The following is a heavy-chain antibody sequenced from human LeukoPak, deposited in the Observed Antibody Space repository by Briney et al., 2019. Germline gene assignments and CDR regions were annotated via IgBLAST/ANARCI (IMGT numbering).Heavy chain of an antibody. V-gene: IGHV3-21*01. J-gene: IGHJ4*02. CDR1: GFTFSSYS. D-gene: IGHD6-13*01. CDR3: ARGGLIAAAGNDFDY. Sequence: PGGSLRLSCAASGFTFSSYSMNWVRQAPGKGLEWVSSISSSSSYIYYADSVKGRFTISRDNAKNSLYLQMNSLRAEDTAVYYCARGGLIAAAGNDFDYWGQGTLVTVSS. CDR2: ISSSSSYI.